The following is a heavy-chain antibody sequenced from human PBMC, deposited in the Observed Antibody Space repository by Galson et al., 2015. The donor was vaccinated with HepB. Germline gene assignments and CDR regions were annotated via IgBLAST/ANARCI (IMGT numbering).Heavy chain of an antibody. J-gene: IGHJ4*02. CDR3: ARGTTSIDY. CDR2: ISMSGGST. D-gene: IGHD1-1*01. CDR1: GFTFRRLG. Sequence: SLRLSCATSGFTFRRLGMTWVRQAAGKGLECVAAISMSGGSTDYADSVKGRFTISRDNSNNMLYLQMNNLRVEDTAVYYRARGTTSIDYWGQGTLVSVSS. V-gene: IGHV3-23*01.